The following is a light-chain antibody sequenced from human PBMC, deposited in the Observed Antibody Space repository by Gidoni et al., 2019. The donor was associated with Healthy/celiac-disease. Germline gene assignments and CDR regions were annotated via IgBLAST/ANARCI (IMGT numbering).Light chain of an antibody. CDR2: DAS. CDR1: QSVSSY. V-gene: IGKV3-11*01. Sequence: ELVLTQSPAALSLSPGERATLSCRANQSVSSYLAWYQQKPGQAPRLLIYDASNRATGIPARFSGSGSGTDFTLTISSLEPEDFAVYYCQQRSNWPPWTFXPXTKVXIK. J-gene: IGKJ1*01. CDR3: QQRSNWPPWT.